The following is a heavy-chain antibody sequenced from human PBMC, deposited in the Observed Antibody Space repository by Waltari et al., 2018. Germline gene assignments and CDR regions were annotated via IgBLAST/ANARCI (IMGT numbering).Heavy chain of an antibody. CDR1: GYSISSGYY. J-gene: IGHJ4*02. Sequence: QVQLQESGPGLVKPSETLSLTCAVSGYSISSGYYWGWIRQPPGKGLEWIGSIYHSGSTYYNPSLKSRVTISVDTSKNQFSLKLSSVTAADTAVYYCARERNTMIVVAMNRLFDYWGQGTLVTVSS. CDR2: IYHSGST. V-gene: IGHV4-38-2*02. D-gene: IGHD3-22*01. CDR3: ARERNTMIVVAMNRLFDY.